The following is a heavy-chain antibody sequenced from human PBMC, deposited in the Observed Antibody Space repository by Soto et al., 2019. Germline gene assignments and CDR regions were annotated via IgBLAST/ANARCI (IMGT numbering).Heavy chain of an antibody. D-gene: IGHD5-12*01. CDR2: ISGSGGST. CDR3: AKGPVIVATSFDY. CDR1: GFTFSSSA. Sequence: EVQLLESGGGLVQPGGSLRLSCAASGFTFSSSAMTWVRQAPGKGLEWVSDISGSGGSTNYADSVKGRFTLSRDNSKNTLYLQMSSLRAEDTAVYYCAKGPVIVATSFDYWGQGTLVTVSS. J-gene: IGHJ4*02. V-gene: IGHV3-23*01.